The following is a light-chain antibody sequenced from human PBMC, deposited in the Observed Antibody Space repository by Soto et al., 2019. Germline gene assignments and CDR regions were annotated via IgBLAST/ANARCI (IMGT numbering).Light chain of an antibody. J-gene: IGKJ1*01. CDR3: QQYGSSPWT. V-gene: IGKV3-20*01. CDR1: QTVISDY. Sequence: EIVLTQSPGTLSLSPGESATLSCRASQTVISDYLAWYQQTPGQAPRLLIYAASSRATGLPDRFSGSGSGTDFTLTISRLEPEDVAMYYCQQYGSSPWTFGQGTKVDIK. CDR2: AAS.